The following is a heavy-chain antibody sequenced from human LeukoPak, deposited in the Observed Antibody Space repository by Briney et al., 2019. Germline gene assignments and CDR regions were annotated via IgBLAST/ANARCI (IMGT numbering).Heavy chain of an antibody. J-gene: IGHJ4*02. CDR2: IYSGGTT. D-gene: IGHD3-16*01. Sequence: GGSLRLSCEASGFTVSSNYMSWVRQAPGKGLEWVSVIYSGGTTYYADSVKGRFTISRDNSKNTLYLQMNSLRAEDTAVYYCARRAGAYTHPYDYWGQGTLVTVS. CDR1: GFTVSSNY. V-gene: IGHV3-53*01. CDR3: ARRAGAYTHPYDY.